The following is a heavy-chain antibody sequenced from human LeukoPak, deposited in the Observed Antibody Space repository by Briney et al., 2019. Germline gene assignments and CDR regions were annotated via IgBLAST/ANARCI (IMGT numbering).Heavy chain of an antibody. V-gene: IGHV4-59*08. CDR1: GDSICGSY. Sequence: PSETLSLTCAVSGDSICGSYWSWIRQPPGKGLEWIGFLSYTGTTSYNPSLKSRLTISGDTSRNQFSLKLDSVTAADTAVYYCARVPGPNWFDPWGQGILVTVSS. J-gene: IGHJ5*02. CDR3: ARVPGPNWFDP. CDR2: LSYTGTT.